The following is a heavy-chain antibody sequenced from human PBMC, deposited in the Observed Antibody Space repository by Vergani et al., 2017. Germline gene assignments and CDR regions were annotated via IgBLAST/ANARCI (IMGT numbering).Heavy chain of an antibody. D-gene: IGHD2-15*01. J-gene: IGHJ4*02. Sequence: EVQLLESGGDLVQPGGSLRLSCAASGFTFIMHAMSWVRQAPGKGLEWVSTLSASDRRTHYADSVKGRFTISRDNSKNTLYLQMNSLRAEDTAVYCCAKDANIVVVVAAPDFDYWGQGTLVTVSS. CDR1: GFTFIMHA. CDR2: LSASDRRT. V-gene: IGHV3-23*01. CDR3: AKDANIVVVVAAPDFDY.